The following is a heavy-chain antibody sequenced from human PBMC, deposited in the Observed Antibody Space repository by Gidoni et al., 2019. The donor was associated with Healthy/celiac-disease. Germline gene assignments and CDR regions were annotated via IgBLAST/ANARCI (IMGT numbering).Heavy chain of an antibody. CDR3: ARDPYYDSSGYTSYYYYGMDV. V-gene: IGHV3-30-3*01. CDR2: ISYDGSNK. Sequence: QVQLVESGGGVVQPGRSLRLSCAASGFTFSSYAMHWVRQAPGKGLEWVAVISYDGSNKYYADSVKGRFTISRDNSKNTLYLQMNSLRAEDTAVYYCARDPYYDSSGYTSYYYYGMDVWGQGTTVTVSS. D-gene: IGHD3-22*01. CDR1: GFTFSSYA. J-gene: IGHJ6*02.